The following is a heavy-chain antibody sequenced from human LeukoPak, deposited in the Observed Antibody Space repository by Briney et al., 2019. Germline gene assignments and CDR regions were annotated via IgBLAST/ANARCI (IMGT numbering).Heavy chain of an antibody. Sequence: ASVKVSCKASGYTFTGYYMHWVRQAPGQALEWMGWINPNSGGTNYAQKFQGRVTMTRDTSISTAYMELSRLRSDDTAVYYCARDEREVAGSVPFDPWGQGTLVTVSS. V-gene: IGHV1-2*02. CDR1: GYTFTGYY. D-gene: IGHD2-15*01. CDR3: ARDEREVAGSVPFDP. CDR2: INPNSGGT. J-gene: IGHJ5*02.